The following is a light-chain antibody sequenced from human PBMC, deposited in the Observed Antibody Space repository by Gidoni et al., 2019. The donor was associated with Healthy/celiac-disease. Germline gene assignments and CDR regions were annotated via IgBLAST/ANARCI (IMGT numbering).Light chain of an antibody. CDR1: QSISSY. Sequence: DLQLTQSPSSLSASVGDRVTITCRASQSISSYLHWYQQKPGKAPKLLIYAASSLQSGVPSRFSGSGSGTEFTLTISSLQPEDFATYYCQQSYSTLITFGQGTQLEIK. J-gene: IGKJ5*01. CDR2: AAS. CDR3: QQSYSTLIT. V-gene: IGKV1-39*01.